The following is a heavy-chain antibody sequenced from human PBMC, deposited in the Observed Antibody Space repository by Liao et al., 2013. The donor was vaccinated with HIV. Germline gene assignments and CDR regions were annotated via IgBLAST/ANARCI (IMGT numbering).Heavy chain of an antibody. J-gene: IGHJ2*01. V-gene: IGHV4-59*08. CDR3: ARRIHGRDWYFDL. D-gene: IGHD5-18*01. Sequence: QVQLQESGPGLVKPSETLSLTCTVSGGSISSYYWSWVRQPAGKGLEWIGYVYYTGNTKYNPSLKSRVTISLDTSKNQFSLKLSSVTAADTAVYCARRIHGRDWYFDLWGRGTLVTVSS. CDR2: VYYTGNT. CDR1: GGSISSYY.